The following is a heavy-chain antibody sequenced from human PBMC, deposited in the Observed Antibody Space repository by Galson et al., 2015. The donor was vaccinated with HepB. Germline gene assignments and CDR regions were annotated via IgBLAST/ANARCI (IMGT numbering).Heavy chain of an antibody. Sequence: SLRLSCAASGFTFSRHDMHWVRQPIGRGLEWVAGIGAGGDANYPGSVKGRLTISRENAKNSLYLQMNSLRAGDTAVYYCARLGPGDVGMDVWGQGTTVTVSS. V-gene: IGHV3-13*04. D-gene: IGHD3-10*01. J-gene: IGHJ6*02. CDR2: IGAGGDA. CDR1: GFTFSRHD. CDR3: ARLGPGDVGMDV.